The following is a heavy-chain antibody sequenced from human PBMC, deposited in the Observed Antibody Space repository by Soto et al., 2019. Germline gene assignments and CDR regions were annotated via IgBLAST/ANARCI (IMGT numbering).Heavy chain of an antibody. CDR3: ARVVVMKLLSGWFDP. CDR1: GGSISSGGYY. Sequence: SETLSLTCTVSGGSISSGGYYWSWIRQHPGKGLEWIGYIYYSGSTYYNPSLKSRVTISVDTSKNQFSLKLSSVTAADTAVYYCARVVVMKLLSGWFDPWGQGTLVTVSS. D-gene: IGHD3-22*01. V-gene: IGHV4-30-4*08. CDR2: IYYSGST. J-gene: IGHJ5*02.